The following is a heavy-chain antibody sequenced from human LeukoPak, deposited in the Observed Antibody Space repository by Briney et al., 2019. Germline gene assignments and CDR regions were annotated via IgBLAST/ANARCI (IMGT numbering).Heavy chain of an antibody. V-gene: IGHV3-48*04. CDR3: ARDERGFDY. CDR1: GFTFSSYG. CDR2: ISSSGSTI. J-gene: IGHJ4*02. D-gene: IGHD3-16*01. Sequence: GGTLRLSCAASGFTFSSYGMNWVRQAPGKGLEWVSYISSSGSTIYYADSVKGRFTISRDNAKNSLYLQMNSLRAEDTAVYYCARDERGFDYWGQGTLVTVSS.